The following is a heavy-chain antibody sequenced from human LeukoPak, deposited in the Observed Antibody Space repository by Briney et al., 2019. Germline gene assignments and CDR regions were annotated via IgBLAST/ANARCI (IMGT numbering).Heavy chain of an antibody. CDR2: ISGSGDST. CDR1: GFTFSSYA. CDR3: ANHILGYCSGGSCANFDH. Sequence: PGGSLRLSCAASGFTFSSYAMSWVRQAPGKGLEWVSAISGSGDSTYYADSVKGRLTISRANSKNTLCLQMNSLRAEDTAVYYCANHILGYCSGGSCANFDHWGQGTLVTVSS. D-gene: IGHD2-15*01. J-gene: IGHJ4*02. V-gene: IGHV3-23*01.